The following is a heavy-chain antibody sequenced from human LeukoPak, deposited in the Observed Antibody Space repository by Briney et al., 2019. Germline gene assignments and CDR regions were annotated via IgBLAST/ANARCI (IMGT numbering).Heavy chain of an antibody. J-gene: IGHJ5*02. V-gene: IGHV4-4*07. CDR3: AREALIRGYSGYPAKELKHNWFDP. CDR1: GGSISSYY. D-gene: IGHD5-12*01. Sequence: SETLSLTCTVSGGSISSYYWSWIRQPAGKGLEWIGCIYTSGSTNYNPSLKSRVTMSVDTSKNQFSLKLSSVTAADTAVYYCAREALIRGYSGYPAKELKHNWFDPWGQGTLVTVSS. CDR2: IYTSGST.